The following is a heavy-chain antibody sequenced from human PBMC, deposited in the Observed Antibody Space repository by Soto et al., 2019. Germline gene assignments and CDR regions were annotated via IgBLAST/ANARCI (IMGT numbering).Heavy chain of an antibody. CDR2: IYPFDSDT. CDR3: ARGYCTTTICDPWFDP. Sequence: GESLKISCKTSGYVFSTYWIGWVREVPLKGLEWMGIIYPFDSDTRYSPSFQGQVTISADKSITTAYLQWSSLKASDTAMYYCARGYCTTTICDPWFDPWGQGTLVTVSS. V-gene: IGHV5-51*01. J-gene: IGHJ5*02. CDR1: GYVFSTYW. D-gene: IGHD2-2*01.